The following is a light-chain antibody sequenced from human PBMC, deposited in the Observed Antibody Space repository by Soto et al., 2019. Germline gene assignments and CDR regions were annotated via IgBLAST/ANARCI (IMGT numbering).Light chain of an antibody. CDR3: EVWDSSSDHYV. CDR2: YNS. Sequence: SYELTQPPSVSVAPGKTARITCGGNNVGSKSVHWYQQKPGQAPVEVIYYNSDRPSGIPERLSGSNSGNTATLTISRVEAGDEADYYCEVWDSSSDHYVFGAGTKLTVL. J-gene: IGLJ1*01. V-gene: IGLV3-21*04. CDR1: NVGSKS.